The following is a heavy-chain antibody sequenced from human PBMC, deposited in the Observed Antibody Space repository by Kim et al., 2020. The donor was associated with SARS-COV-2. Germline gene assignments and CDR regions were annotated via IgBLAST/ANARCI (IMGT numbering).Heavy chain of an antibody. J-gene: IGHJ5*02. D-gene: IGHD5-12*01. CDR3: ATPNSGYDLGWFDP. V-gene: IGHV1-24*01. Sequence: AQKFQGRVTMTEDTSTDTAYMELSSLRSEDTAVYYCATPNSGYDLGWFDPWGQGTLVTVSS.